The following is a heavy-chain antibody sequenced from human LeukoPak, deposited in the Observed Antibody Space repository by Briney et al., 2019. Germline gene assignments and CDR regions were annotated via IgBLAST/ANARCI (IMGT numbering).Heavy chain of an antibody. J-gene: IGHJ4*02. V-gene: IGHV3-7*01. CDR3: ARGGADQYYDFWSGYYDY. Sequence: PGGSLRLSCAASGFAFSSYWMSWVRQAPGKGLEWVANIKQDGSEKYYVDSVKGRFTISRDNAKNSLYLQMNSLRAEDTAVYYCARGGADQYYDFWSGYYDYWGQGTLVTVSS. D-gene: IGHD3-3*01. CDR1: GFAFSSYW. CDR2: IKQDGSEK.